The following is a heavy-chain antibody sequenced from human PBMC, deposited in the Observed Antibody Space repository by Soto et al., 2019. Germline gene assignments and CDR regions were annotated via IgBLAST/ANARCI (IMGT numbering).Heavy chain of an antibody. V-gene: IGHV1-8*01. D-gene: IGHD2-15*01. CDR2: MNPNSGNT. CDR1: GYTFTSYD. Sequence: GASVKVSCKASGYTFTSYDINWVRQATGQGLEWMGWMNPNSGNTGYAQKFQGRVTMTRNTSISTAYMELSSLRSEDTAVYYCAYPDCSGGRCYSGGMDVWGQGTTVTVSS. J-gene: IGHJ6*02. CDR3: AYPDCSGGRCYSGGMDV.